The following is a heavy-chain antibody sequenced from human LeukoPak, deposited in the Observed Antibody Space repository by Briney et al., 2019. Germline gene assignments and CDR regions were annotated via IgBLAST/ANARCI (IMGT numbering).Heavy chain of an antibody. CDR2: IRGSGGDT. D-gene: IGHD3-22*01. CDR1: GFTFSSYG. V-gene: IGHV3-23*01. J-gene: IGHJ4*02. CDR3: AKKGPTMIPGNYFDY. Sequence: GGSLRLSYAASGFTFSSYGMHWVRQAPGQGLEWVSTIRGSGGDTYYADSVKGRFTISRDNSKNTLHLQMNSLRAEDTAVYYCAKKGPTMIPGNYFDYWGQGTLVTVSS.